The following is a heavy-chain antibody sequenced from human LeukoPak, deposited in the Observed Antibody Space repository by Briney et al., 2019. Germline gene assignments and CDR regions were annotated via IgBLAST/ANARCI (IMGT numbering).Heavy chain of an antibody. J-gene: IGHJ3*02. CDR1: GGTFSSYA. D-gene: IGHD3-22*01. CDR3: ARVYYDSSGTGFFDI. V-gene: IGHV1-69*04. CDR2: IIPIFGIA. Sequence: ASVKVSCKASGGTFSSYAISWVRQAPGQGLEWMGRIIPIFGIANYAQKFQGRVTITADKSTSTYYMELSSLRSEDTAVYYCARVYYDSSGTGFFDIWGQGTMVTVSS.